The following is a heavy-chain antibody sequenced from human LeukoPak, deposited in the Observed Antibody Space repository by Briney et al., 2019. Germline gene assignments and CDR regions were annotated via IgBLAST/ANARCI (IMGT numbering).Heavy chain of an antibody. CDR3: GRGKYGELLLDY. CDR1: GYTFTSYG. V-gene: IGHV1-18*01. D-gene: IGHD3-10*01. Sequence: GASVKVSFKASGYTFTSYGISWVRQAPGQGLEWMGWISTYNGNTNYAQKLQDRVTMTTETSTSTAYMELRSLRSDDTAVYYCGRGKYGELLLDYWGQGTLVTVSS. CDR2: ISTYNGNT. J-gene: IGHJ4*02.